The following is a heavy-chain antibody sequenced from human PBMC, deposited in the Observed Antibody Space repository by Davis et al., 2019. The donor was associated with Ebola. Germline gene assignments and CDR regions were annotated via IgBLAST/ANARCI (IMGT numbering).Heavy chain of an antibody. CDR2: INAGNGNT. V-gene: IGHV1-3*01. CDR1: GYTFTSYA. J-gene: IGHJ4*02. CDR3: AHLGPQRYCSGGGCHGYLDF. Sequence: ASVKVSCKASGYTFTSYAMHWVRQAPGQRLEWMGWINAGNGNTKYSQKFQGRVTITADESTRTAYMELNGLRSEDTAVYYCAHLGPQRYCSGGGCHGYLDFWGQGTLVTVSS. D-gene: IGHD2-15*01.